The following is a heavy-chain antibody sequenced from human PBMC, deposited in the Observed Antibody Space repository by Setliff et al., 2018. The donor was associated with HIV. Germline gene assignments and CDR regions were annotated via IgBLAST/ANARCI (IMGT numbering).Heavy chain of an antibody. Sequence: GASVKVSCKASGYTFINFYLHWVRLAPGQELEWMGMVNSGSGSTVFAQKFQGRVTMTTDTSTNTVYLELTSLRSEDTAVYFCARRVSCATSGYSLGYWSQGTLVTVSS. J-gene: IGHJ4*02. V-gene: IGHV1-46*01. D-gene: IGHD5-12*01. CDR2: VNSGSGST. CDR1: GYTFINFY. CDR3: ARRVSCATSGYSLGY.